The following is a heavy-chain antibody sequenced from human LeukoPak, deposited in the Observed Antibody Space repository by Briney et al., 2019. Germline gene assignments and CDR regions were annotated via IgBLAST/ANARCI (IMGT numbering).Heavy chain of an antibody. CDR1: GYTFTGYY. D-gene: IGHD3-10*01. CDR3: AREKWFGESHDALDI. V-gene: IGHV1-2*06. J-gene: IGHJ3*02. Sequence: ASVKVSCKASGYTFTGYYMHWVRQAPGQGLEWMGRINPNSGGTNYAQKFQGRVTMTRDTSISTAYMELSRLRSDDTAVYYCAREKWFGESHDALDIWGQGTMVTVSS. CDR2: INPNSGGT.